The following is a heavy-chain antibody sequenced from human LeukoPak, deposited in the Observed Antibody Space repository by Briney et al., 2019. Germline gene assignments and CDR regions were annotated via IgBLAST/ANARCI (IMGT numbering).Heavy chain of an antibody. CDR3: ARIRDYYDSSGYYSLRQEVFDY. Sequence: GASVKVSCKASGYTFTDYYIHWVRQAPGQGLEWMGWMNPDSGGTNYAQKFKGRVTMTRDTSTSTAYMELRSLRSDDTAVYYCARIRDYYDSSGYYSLRQEVFDYWGQGTLVTVSS. D-gene: IGHD3-22*01. CDR2: MNPDSGGT. V-gene: IGHV1-2*02. CDR1: GYTFTDYY. J-gene: IGHJ4*02.